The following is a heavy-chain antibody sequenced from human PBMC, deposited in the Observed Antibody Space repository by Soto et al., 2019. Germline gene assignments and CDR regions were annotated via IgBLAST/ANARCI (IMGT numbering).Heavy chain of an antibody. V-gene: IGHV1-69*13. J-gene: IGHJ6*02. CDR1: GGTFSSYA. Sequence: GASLKVSCKASGGTFSSYAISWVRQAPGQGLEWMGGIIPIFGTANYAQKFQGRVTITADESTSTAYMELSSLRSEDTAVYYCASKRSSSSDGYYGMDVWGQGTTVTVSS. CDR3: ASKRSSSSDGYYGMDV. CDR2: IIPIFGTA. D-gene: IGHD6-6*01.